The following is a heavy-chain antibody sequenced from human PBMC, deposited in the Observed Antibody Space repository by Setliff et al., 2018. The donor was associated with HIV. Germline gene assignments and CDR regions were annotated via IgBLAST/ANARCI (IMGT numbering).Heavy chain of an antibody. D-gene: IGHD3-9*01. CDR1: GYTFTGYF. J-gene: IGHJ3*02. CDR2: INPDTGDT. CDR3: AREYDVLTGYYISAFDI. V-gene: IGHV1-2*06. Sequence: ASVKVSCKASGYTFTGYFIHWVRQAPGQGLEWMGRINPDTGDTNYAQKFQDRVTMTRDTSINTAYMELSRLRSDDTAVYYCAREYDVLTGYYISAFDIWGQGTMVTVSS.